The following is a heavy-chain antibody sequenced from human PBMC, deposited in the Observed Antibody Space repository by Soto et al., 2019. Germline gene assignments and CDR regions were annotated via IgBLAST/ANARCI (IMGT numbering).Heavy chain of an antibody. Sequence: QVTLKESGPVLEKPTETLTLTCTVSGFSLSNARMGVSWIRQPPGKALEWLAHIFSNDEKSYSTSLKSRLTISKVTSKIHVVLTMPNMDPVDTATYYCARMKSYYDILTGYYRGYYFDYWGQGTLVTVSS. J-gene: IGHJ4*02. V-gene: IGHV2-26*01. D-gene: IGHD3-9*01. CDR2: IFSNDEK. CDR3: ARMKSYYDILTGYYRGYYFDY. CDR1: GFSLSNARMG.